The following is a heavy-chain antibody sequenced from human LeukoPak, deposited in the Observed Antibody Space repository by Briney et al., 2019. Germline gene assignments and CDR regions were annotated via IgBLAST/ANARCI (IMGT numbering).Heavy chain of an antibody. D-gene: IGHD3-10*01. V-gene: IGHV3-74*01. J-gene: IGHJ4*02. CDR1: GFTFSSYW. CDR2: INSDGSST. Sequence: PGGSLRLSCAASGFTFSSYWMHWVRQAPGKGLVWVSRINSDGSSTSYADSVKGRFTISRDNAKNTLYLQMNSLRAEDTAVYYCARGYYYALYYFDYWGQGTLVTVSS. CDR3: ARGYYYALYYFDY.